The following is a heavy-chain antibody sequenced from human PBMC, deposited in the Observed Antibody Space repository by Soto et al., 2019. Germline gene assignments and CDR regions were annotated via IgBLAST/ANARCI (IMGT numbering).Heavy chain of an antibody. CDR1: GYTFTGYY. D-gene: IGHD5-18*01. J-gene: IGHJ4*02. CDR3: ARGDTAMVAYYFDY. CDR2: INPNSGGT. V-gene: IGHV1-2*04. Sequence: ASVKVSCKASGYTFTGYYMHWVRQAPGQGLEWMGWINPNSGGTNYAQKFQGWVNMTRDTSISTAYMELSRLRSDDTAVYYCARGDTAMVAYYFDYWGQGTLVTVSS.